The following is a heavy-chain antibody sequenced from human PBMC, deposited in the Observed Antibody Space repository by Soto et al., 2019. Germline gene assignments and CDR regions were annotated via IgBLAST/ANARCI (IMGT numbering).Heavy chain of an antibody. CDR1: GFTFSSYW. Sequence: PGGSLRLSCAASGFTFSSYWMSWVRQAPGKGLEWVANIKQDGSEKYYVDSVKGRFTISRDNSKNTLYLQMNSLRAEDTAVYYCAKDLEYQLSAYGMDVWGQGTTVTVSS. D-gene: IGHD2-2*01. CDR3: AKDLEYQLSAYGMDV. V-gene: IGHV3-7*01. J-gene: IGHJ6*02. CDR2: IKQDGSEK.